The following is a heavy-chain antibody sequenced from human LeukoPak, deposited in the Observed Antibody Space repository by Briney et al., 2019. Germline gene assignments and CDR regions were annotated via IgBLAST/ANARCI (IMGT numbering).Heavy chain of an antibody. Sequence: SETLSLTCTVSGGSISSANDYWSWIRQHPGKGLEWIGYIYYSGSTYYNPSLKSRVTISVDTSKNQFSLKVSSVTAADTAVYYCARGSGWYFDYWGQGTLVTASS. CDR2: IYYSGST. D-gene: IGHD6-19*01. CDR3: ARGSGWYFDY. J-gene: IGHJ4*02. CDR1: GGSISSANDY. V-gene: IGHV4-31*03.